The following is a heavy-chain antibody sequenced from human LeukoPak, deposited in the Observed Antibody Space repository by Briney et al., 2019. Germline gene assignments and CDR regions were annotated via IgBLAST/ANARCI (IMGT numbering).Heavy chain of an antibody. CDR1: GVSISSSNW. V-gene: IGHV4-4*02. Sequence: PSETLSLTCAVSGVSISSSNWWSWVRQPPGKGLEWIGEIYHSGSTNYNPSLKSRVTISVDKSKNQFSLKLSSVTAADTAVYYCARYSQTTVTTLWFDPWGQGTLVTVSS. CDR2: IYHSGST. J-gene: IGHJ5*02. D-gene: IGHD4-17*01. CDR3: ARYSQTTVTTLWFDP.